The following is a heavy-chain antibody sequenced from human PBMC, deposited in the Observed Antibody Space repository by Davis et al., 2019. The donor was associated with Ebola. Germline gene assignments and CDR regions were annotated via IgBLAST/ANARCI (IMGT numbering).Heavy chain of an antibody. J-gene: IGHJ1*01. CDR2: INSDGSST. CDR3: ARGAEEWLDEGDEYFQH. D-gene: IGHD6-19*01. CDR1: GFTFSSYW. Sequence: PGGSLRLSCAASGFTFSSYWMHWVRQAPGKGLVWVSRINSDGSSTSYADSVKGRFTISRDNAKNTLYLQMNSLRAEDTAVYYCARGAEEWLDEGDEYFQHWGQGTLVTVSS. V-gene: IGHV3-74*01.